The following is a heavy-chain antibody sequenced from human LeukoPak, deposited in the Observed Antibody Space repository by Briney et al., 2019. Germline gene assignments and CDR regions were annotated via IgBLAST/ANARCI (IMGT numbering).Heavy chain of an antibody. D-gene: IGHD6-13*01. CDR3: ARGWITAGAYYDY. Sequence: GGSLRLSCAASGFTFRNLWMHWVRQAPGKGLVWVSRIKSDGSITSYADSVKGRFTMSRDNAKNTLYLQMNSLRAEDTAVYYCARGWITAGAYYDYWGQGTLVTVSS. CDR1: GFTFRNLW. V-gene: IGHV3-74*01. J-gene: IGHJ4*02. CDR2: IKSDGSIT.